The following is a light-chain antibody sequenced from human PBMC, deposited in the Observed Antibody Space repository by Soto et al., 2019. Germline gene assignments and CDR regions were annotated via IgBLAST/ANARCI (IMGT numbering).Light chain of an antibody. CDR3: QQYGKSPPVK. CDR1: QTVRSSY. CDR2: GAA. J-gene: IGKJ1*01. Sequence: ETVLTQSPCTLSLSPGERATLSCRASQTVRSSYLAWYQQQPGQDPRLLIYGAATRAASIPDRCSGSGSGTAYTLTTSRREPEDFAVYYCQQYGKSPPVKFGQGTKVDIK. V-gene: IGKV3-20*01.